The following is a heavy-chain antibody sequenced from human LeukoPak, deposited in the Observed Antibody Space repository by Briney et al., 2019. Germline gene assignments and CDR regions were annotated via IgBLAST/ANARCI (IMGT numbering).Heavy chain of an antibody. Sequence: ASVKVSCKVSGYTLTELSMHWVRQAPGQGLEWMGIINPSGGSTSYAQKFQGRVTMTRDMSTSTVYMELSSLRSEDTAVYYCAKDSTVATFGRLFDYWGQGTLVTVSS. CDR1: GYTLTELS. CDR2: INPSGGST. D-gene: IGHD4-17*01. J-gene: IGHJ4*02. V-gene: IGHV1-46*01. CDR3: AKDSTVATFGRLFDY.